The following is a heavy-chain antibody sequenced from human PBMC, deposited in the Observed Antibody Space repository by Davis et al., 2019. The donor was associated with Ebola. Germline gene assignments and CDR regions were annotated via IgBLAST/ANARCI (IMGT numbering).Heavy chain of an antibody. D-gene: IGHD3-10*01. CDR3: VRKDFYGAGIYYFDY. Sequence: ASVKVSCKASGYIFTRYPVHWVRQAPGQGLEWMGFINAANGDTGYSQKFRDRVTITRDTSASTVYMEMSSLRSEDTAVYYCVRKDFYGAGIYYFDYWGQGTLVTVSS. J-gene: IGHJ4*02. V-gene: IGHV1-3*01. CDR2: INAANGDT. CDR1: GYIFTRYP.